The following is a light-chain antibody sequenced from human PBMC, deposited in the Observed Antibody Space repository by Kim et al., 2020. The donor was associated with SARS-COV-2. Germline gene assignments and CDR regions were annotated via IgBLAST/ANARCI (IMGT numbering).Light chain of an antibody. V-gene: IGLV3-1*01. J-gene: IGLJ2*01. Sequence: SYELTQPPSVSVSPGQTASITCSGDKLGDKYACWYQQKPGQSPVLVIYQDSKRPSGIPERFSGSKSGNTATLTISGTQAMDEADYYCQAWDSSNPVFGGG. CDR2: QDS. CDR3: QAWDSSNPV. CDR1: KLGDKY.